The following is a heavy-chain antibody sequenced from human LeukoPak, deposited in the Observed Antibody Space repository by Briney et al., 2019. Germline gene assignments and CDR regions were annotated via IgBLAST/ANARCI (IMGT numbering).Heavy chain of an antibody. CDR2: IYYSGST. V-gene: IGHV4-30-4*01. Sequence: SETLSLTCTVSGGSISSYYWSWIRQPPGKGLEWIGYIYYSGSTYYNPSLKSRVTISVDTSKNQVSLNLSSVTAADTAVYSCARASGGPYCTSTTCSSRFLGALDIWGQGTMVTVSS. J-gene: IGHJ3*02. CDR1: GGSISSYY. D-gene: IGHD2-2*01. CDR3: ARASGGPYCTSTTCSSRFLGALDI.